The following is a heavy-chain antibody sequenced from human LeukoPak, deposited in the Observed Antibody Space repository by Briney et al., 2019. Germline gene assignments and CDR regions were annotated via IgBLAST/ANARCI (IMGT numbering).Heavy chain of an antibody. CDR3: ARGRWLVDSGSYDCDY. J-gene: IGHJ4*02. CDR2: ISAYSGNT. D-gene: IGHD1-26*01. Sequence: ASVKVSCKASGYTFTSYGISWVRQAPGQGLEWMGWISAYSGNTKYAQKFQGRVTMTTDTSTSTVYMELRSLRSDDTAVYYCARGRWLVDSGSYDCDYWGQGTLITVSS. CDR1: GYTFTSYG. V-gene: IGHV1-18*01.